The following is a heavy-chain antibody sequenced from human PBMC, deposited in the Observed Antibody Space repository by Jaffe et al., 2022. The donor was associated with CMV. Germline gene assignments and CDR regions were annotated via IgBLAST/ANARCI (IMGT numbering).Heavy chain of an antibody. D-gene: IGHD3-9*01. V-gene: IGHV3-33*08. CDR1: GFTFSSYG. J-gene: IGHJ6*03. Sequence: QVQLVESGGGVVQPGRSLRLSCAASGFTFSSYGMHWVRQAPGKGLEWVAVIWYDGSNKYYADSVKGRFTISRDNSKNTLYLQMNSLRAEDTAVYYCAREVWYYDILVSYYYMDVWGKGTTVTVSS. CDR2: IWYDGSNK. CDR3: AREVWYYDILVSYYYMDV.